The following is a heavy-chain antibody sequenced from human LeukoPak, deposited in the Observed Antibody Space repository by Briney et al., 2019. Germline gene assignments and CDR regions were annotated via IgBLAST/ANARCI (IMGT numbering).Heavy chain of an antibody. CDR3: AGDLISGSGSLGY. D-gene: IGHD3-10*01. CDR2: ISYDGSNK. V-gene: IGHV3-30*04. CDR1: GFTFSSYA. J-gene: IGHJ4*02. Sequence: GGSLRLSCAASGFTFSSYAMHWVRQAPGKGLEWVAVISYDGSNKYYADSVKGRFTISRDNAKTTLYLQMNSLRDEDTAVYYCAGDLISGSGSLGYWGQGTLVTVSS.